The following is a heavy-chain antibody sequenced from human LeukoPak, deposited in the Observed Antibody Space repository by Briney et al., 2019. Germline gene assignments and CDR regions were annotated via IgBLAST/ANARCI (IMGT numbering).Heavy chain of an antibody. Sequence: PSETLSLTRAEYGGSFSGYYWTWIRQTASKGLEWLGEINLRGSTTYHPSHKSRVSLSLDPSKSQVSLRLHSVTAADTAVYYCARGGVYMSAAWYRRDYYNMDVWGTGTAVTVSS. V-gene: IGHV4-34*01. J-gene: IGHJ6*03. CDR1: GGSFSGYY. CDR3: ARGGVYMSAAWYRRDYYNMDV. D-gene: IGHD6-13*01. CDR2: INLRGST.